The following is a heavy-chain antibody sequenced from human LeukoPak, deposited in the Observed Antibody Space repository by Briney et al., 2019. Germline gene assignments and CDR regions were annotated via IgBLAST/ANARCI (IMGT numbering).Heavy chain of an antibody. Sequence: AGGSLRLSCAASGFTFSNSAMNWVRQAPGKGLEWVSYSSSSSSYIYYADSVKGRFTISRDNAKNSLYLRMNSLRAEDTAVYYCARDLGWSYFHQKGRPYYFDYWGQGTLVTVSS. CDR2: SSSSSSYI. J-gene: IGHJ4*02. V-gene: IGHV3-21*01. D-gene: IGHD1-26*01. CDR3: ARDLGWSYFHQKGRPYYFDY. CDR1: GFTFSNSA.